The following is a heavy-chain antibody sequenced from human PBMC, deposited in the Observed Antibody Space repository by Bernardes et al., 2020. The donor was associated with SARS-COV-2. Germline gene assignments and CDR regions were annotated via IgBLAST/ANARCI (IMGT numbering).Heavy chain of an antibody. D-gene: IGHD6-19*01. CDR2: FKGDGSQR. Sequence: GGSLRLSRAASGFRFKSYWMSWVRQAPGKGLEWVANFKGDGSQRSSADSLGGRFIISRDNDKNLLYLQMDSLRAEDTAVYYCARIDGVTGRDYWGQGNLVTVS. CDR3: ARIDGVTGRDY. V-gene: IGHV3-7*01. J-gene: IGHJ4*02. CDR1: GFRFKSYW.